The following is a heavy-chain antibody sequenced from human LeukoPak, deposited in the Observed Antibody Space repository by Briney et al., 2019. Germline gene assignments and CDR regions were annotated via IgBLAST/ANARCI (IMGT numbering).Heavy chain of an antibody. CDR3: AKGIKYYYGSGSPRWFDP. CDR2: ISFDGSNK. Sequence: GGSLRLSCAASGFTFSSYDMHWVRQAPGKGLEWVAVISFDGSNKYYADSVKGRFTISRDNSKNTLYLQMNSLRAEDTAVYYCAKGIKYYYGSGSPRWFDPWGQGTLVSVSS. V-gene: IGHV3-30*18. CDR1: GFTFSSYD. D-gene: IGHD3-10*01. J-gene: IGHJ5*02.